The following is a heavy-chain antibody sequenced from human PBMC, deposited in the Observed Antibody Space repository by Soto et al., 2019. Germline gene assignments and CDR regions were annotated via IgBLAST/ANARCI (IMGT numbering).Heavy chain of an antibody. CDR3: ARDSVRALPETNYFDY. CDR1: GFTFSSYG. J-gene: IGHJ4*02. CDR2: IWYDGSNK. Sequence: GGSLRLSCAASGFTFSSYGMHWVRQAPGEGLEWVAVIWYDGSNKYYADSVKGRFTISRDNSKNTLYLQMNSLRAEDTAVYYCARDSVRALPETNYFDYWGQGTLVTVSS. D-gene: IGHD3-10*01. V-gene: IGHV3-33*01.